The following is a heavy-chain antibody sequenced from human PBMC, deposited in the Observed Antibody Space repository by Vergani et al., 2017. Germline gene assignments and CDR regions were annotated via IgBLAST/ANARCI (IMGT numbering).Heavy chain of an antibody. CDR3: AKTGGPYSSGXYDY. CDR2: ISGSGGST. V-gene: IGHV3-23*01. Sequence: EVQLLESGGGLVQPGGSLRLSCAASGFTFSSYAMSWVRQAPGKGLEWVSAISGSGGSTYYADSVKGRFTISRDNSKNTLYLQMNSLRAEDTAVYYCAKTGGPYSSGXYDYWGQGTLVTVSA. CDR1: GFTFSSYA. D-gene: IGHD6-19*01. J-gene: IGHJ4*02.